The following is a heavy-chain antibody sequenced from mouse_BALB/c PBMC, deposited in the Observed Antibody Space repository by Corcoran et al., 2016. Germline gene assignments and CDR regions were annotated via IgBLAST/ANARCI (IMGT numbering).Heavy chain of an antibody. Sequence: EVQLQQSGPELVKPGASVKISCKASGYSFTGYYMHWVKQSHVKSLEWIGRINPYNGATSYNQNFKDKASLTVDKSSSTAYMELQSLTSEDSAVYYCARFLDFDYWGQGTTLTVSS. CDR3: ARFLDFDY. CDR1: GYSFTGYY. CDR2: INPYNGAT. J-gene: IGHJ2*01. V-gene: IGHV1-26*01.